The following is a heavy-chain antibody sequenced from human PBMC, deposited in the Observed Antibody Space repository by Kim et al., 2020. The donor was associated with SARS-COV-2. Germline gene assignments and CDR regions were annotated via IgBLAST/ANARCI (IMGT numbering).Heavy chain of an antibody. J-gene: IGHJ4*02. V-gene: IGHV1-8*01. CDR3: ARNSVVSRYFDY. Sequence: ASVKVSCKASGYTFTSYDINWVRQASGQGLEWMGWMNPNSGNTGCAQKFQGRVTMTRNTSTSTAYMELSSLRPEDTAVYYCARNSVVSRYFDYWGQGTLVTVSS. D-gene: IGHD2-15*01. CDR2: MNPNSGNT. CDR1: GYTFTSYD.